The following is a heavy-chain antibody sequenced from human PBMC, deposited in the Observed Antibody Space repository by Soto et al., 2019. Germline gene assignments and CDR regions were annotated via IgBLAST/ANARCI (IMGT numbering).Heavy chain of an antibody. Sequence: EVQLVESGGGLVQPGRSLRLSCAASGFIFDDYAMHWVRQAPGKGLEWVSGINWNSGSIGYADSVKGRFTISRDNAKNSLYLQMYSLRVEDTAFYYCAKDGSADNCNYGNWFDPWGQGTLVTVSS. CDR2: INWNSGSI. CDR1: GFIFDDYA. D-gene: IGHD1-7*01. V-gene: IGHV3-9*01. CDR3: AKDGSADNCNYGNWFDP. J-gene: IGHJ5*02.